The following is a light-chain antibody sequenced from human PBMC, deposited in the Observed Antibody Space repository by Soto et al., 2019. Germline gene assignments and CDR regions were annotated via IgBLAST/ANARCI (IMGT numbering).Light chain of an antibody. Sequence: QSLLTQPRSVSGSPGHSVTISCTGTSSDVGGYDYVSWYQQHPGKAPKLIIYDVTERPSGVPDRFSGSKSGNTASLTISGLQAEDEADYYCCSYAGSYTSMFGGGTKLTVL. CDR1: SSDVGGYDY. CDR2: DVT. J-gene: IGLJ3*02. CDR3: CSYAGSYTSM. V-gene: IGLV2-11*01.